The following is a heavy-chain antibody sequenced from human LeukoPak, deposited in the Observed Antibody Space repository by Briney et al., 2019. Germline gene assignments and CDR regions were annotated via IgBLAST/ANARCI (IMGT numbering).Heavy chain of an antibody. Sequence: PGGSLRLSCAASGFTFSSYGMHWVRQAPGKGLEWVAVISYDGSNKYYADSVKGRFTISRDNSKNTLYLQMNSLRAEDTAVYYCAKSLSVGYCSSTSCPRDYWGQGTLVTVSS. CDR3: AKSLSVGYCSSTSCPRDY. J-gene: IGHJ4*02. D-gene: IGHD2-2*01. CDR1: GFTFSSYG. V-gene: IGHV3-30*18. CDR2: ISYDGSNK.